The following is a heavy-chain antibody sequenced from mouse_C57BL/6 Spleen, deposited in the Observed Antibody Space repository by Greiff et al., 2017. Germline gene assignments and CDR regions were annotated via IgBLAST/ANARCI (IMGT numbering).Heavy chain of an antibody. V-gene: IGHV5-6*01. Sequence: EVQVVESGGDLVKPGGSLKLSCAASGFTFSSYGMSWVRQTPDKRLEWVATISSGGSYTYYPDSVKGRFTISRDNAKNTLYLQMSSLKSEDTAMYYCARPHDYGSSPFAYWGQGTLVTVSA. D-gene: IGHD1-1*01. CDR1: GFTFSSYG. J-gene: IGHJ3*01. CDR2: ISSGGSYT. CDR3: ARPHDYGSSPFAY.